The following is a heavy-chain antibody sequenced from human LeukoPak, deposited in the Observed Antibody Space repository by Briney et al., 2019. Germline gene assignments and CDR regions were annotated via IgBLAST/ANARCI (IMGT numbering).Heavy chain of an antibody. CDR3: ARDSFPIQLWVRGGFGYYYCYMDA. J-gene: IGHJ6*03. Sequence: ASVKVSCKASGGTFSSYAISWVRQAPGQGLEWMGGIIPIFGTANYAQKFQGRVTITTDKSTSTAYMELSSLRSDDTAVYYCARDSFPIQLWVRGGFGYYYCYMDAWGKGTTVTVSS. CDR1: GGTFSSYA. CDR2: IIPIFGTA. D-gene: IGHD5-18*01. V-gene: IGHV1-69*05.